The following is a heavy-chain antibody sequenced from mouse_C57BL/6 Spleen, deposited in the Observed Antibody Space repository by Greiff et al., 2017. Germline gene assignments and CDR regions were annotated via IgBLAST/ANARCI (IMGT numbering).Heavy chain of an antibody. CDR2: INPGSGGT. Sequence: QVQLQQSGAELVRPGTSVKVSCKASGYAFTNYLIEWVKQRPGKGLEWIGVINPGSGGTNYNEKFKGKATLTADKSSSTAYMQLSSLTSEDSAVYFCARSRTANCCFDYWGQGTTLTVSS. D-gene: IGHD3-3*01. J-gene: IGHJ2*01. CDR1: GYAFTNYL. CDR3: ARSRTANCCFDY. V-gene: IGHV1-54*01.